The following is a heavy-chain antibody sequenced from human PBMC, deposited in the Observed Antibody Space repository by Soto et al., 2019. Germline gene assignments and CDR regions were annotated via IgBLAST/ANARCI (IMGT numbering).Heavy chain of an antibody. Sequence: QITLKESGPTLVKPTQTLTXTCTFSGFSLSTSGVGVGWIRQPPGKALEWLALIYWDDDKRYSPSLKSRLTITKDTSKNQVVLTMTNMDPVDTATYYCAHRADXXRFXEXPXPYYFDYWGQGTLVTVSS. V-gene: IGHV2-5*02. CDR3: AHRADXXRFXEXPXPYYFDY. CDR2: IYWDDDK. J-gene: IGHJ4*02. CDR1: GFSLSTSGVG. D-gene: IGHD3-3*01.